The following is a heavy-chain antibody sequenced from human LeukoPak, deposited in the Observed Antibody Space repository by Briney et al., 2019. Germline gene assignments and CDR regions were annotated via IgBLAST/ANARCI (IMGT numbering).Heavy chain of an antibody. V-gene: IGHV3-43*01. J-gene: IGHJ4*02. CDR2: ISWDGGST. D-gene: IGHD6-19*01. CDR1: GFTFDDYT. CDR3: AKGNQPIAVAGPPDY. Sequence: GGSLRLSCAASGFTFDDYTMHWVRQAPGKGLEWVSLISWDGGSTFYADSVKGRFTISRDNSKNSLYLQMNSLRKEDTALYYCAKGNQPIAVAGPPDYWGQGTLVTVSS.